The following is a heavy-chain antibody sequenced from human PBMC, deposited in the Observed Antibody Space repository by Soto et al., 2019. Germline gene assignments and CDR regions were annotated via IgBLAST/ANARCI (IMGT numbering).Heavy chain of an antibody. CDR1: NYSISNPHY. D-gene: IGHD2-21*01. CDR2: MYHGGNT. J-gene: IGHJ4*01. CDR3: ARDHTMVVDGSTFDY. V-gene: IGHV4-38-2*02. Sequence: SETLSLTCTVSNYSISNPHYWGWIRQPPGKRPEWIASMYHGGNTFYNPSLKSRITMSMDTSKNQFSLKLRFMTAADTAVYYCARDHTMVVDGSTFDYWGHGALVTVSS.